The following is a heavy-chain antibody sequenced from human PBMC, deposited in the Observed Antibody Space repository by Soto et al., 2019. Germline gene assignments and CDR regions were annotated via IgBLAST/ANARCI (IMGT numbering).Heavy chain of an antibody. J-gene: IGHJ4*01. Sequence: EVKLLESGGGLVQSGGSLRLSCEASGVRFSGYAMSWVRQAPGNGLEWVASISGDGDTIYYGDSVKGRFTLSRDNSNNTLFLKMSSLRAGDTAIYYCATVIFFHMTFVTWGQGTPVTVSS. CDR1: GVRFSGYA. V-gene: IGHV3-23*01. D-gene: IGHD3-3*02. CDR2: ISGDGDTI. CDR3: ATVIFFHMTFVT.